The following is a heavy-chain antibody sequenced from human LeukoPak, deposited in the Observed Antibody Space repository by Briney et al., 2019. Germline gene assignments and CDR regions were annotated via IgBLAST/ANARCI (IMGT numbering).Heavy chain of an antibody. J-gene: IGHJ3*02. Sequence: ASVKVSCKASGHTFTSYGISWVRQAPGQGLEWMGWISAYNGNTNYAQRLQGRVTMTTDTSTSTAYMELRSLRSDDTAVYYCARVDAQVATYDAFDIWGQGTMVTVSS. CDR3: ARVDAQVATYDAFDI. D-gene: IGHD5-12*01. CDR1: GHTFTSYG. V-gene: IGHV1-18*01. CDR2: ISAYNGNT.